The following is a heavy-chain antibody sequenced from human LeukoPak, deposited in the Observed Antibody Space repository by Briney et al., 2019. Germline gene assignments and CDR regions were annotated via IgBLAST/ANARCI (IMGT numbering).Heavy chain of an antibody. D-gene: IGHD5-18*01. CDR1: GGSISSGDYY. J-gene: IGHJ6*02. V-gene: IGHV4-30-4*01. CDR3: ARDLGGYSYGYDYYGMDV. Sequence: ASQTLSLTCTVSGGSISSGDYYWSWIHQPPGKGLEWIGYIYYSGSTYYNPSLKSRVTISVDTSKNQFSLKLSSVTAADTAVYYCARDLGGYSYGYDYYGMDVWGQGTTVTVSS. CDR2: IYYSGST.